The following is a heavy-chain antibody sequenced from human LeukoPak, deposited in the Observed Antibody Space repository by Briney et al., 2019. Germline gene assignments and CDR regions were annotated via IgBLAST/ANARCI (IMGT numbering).Heavy chain of an antibody. D-gene: IGHD6-19*01. V-gene: IGHV3-30-3*01. J-gene: IGHJ4*02. CDR3: ARVRAVAGTPIDY. Sequence: PGRSLRLSCAASGFTFSSYAMHWVRQAPGKGLEWVAAISYDGSNKYYADSVKGRFTISRDNSKNTLYLQMNSLRAEDTAVYYCARVRAVAGTPIDYWGQGTLVTVSS. CDR2: ISYDGSNK. CDR1: GFTFSSYA.